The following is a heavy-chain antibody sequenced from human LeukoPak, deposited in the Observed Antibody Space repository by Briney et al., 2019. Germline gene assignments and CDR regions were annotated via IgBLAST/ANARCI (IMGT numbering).Heavy chain of an antibody. D-gene: IGHD2-8*01. CDR1: GYTFTSYD. Sequence: ASVKVSCKASGYTFTSYDINWVRQATGQGLEWMGWMNPNSGNTGYAQKFQGRVTITRNTSISTAYMELSSLRSEDTAVYYCARAIALGYCTNGVCYEDYWGQGTLVTVSS. V-gene: IGHV1-8*03. CDR3: ARAIALGYCTNGVCYEDY. CDR2: MNPNSGNT. J-gene: IGHJ4*02.